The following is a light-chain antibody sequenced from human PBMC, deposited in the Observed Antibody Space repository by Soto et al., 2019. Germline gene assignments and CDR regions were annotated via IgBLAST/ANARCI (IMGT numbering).Light chain of an antibody. V-gene: IGKV3-11*01. CDR3: QQRHMWPIT. CDR1: QSFRGL. CDR2: DAY. J-gene: IGKJ5*01. Sequence: EVVLTQTPVTLSLSPGERATLSCRASQSFRGLLAWYQQKPGHAPRLLIYDAYNWATGIPPRFSGSGSGTDFTLTISSLEPEDSAVYYCQQRHMWPITFGQGTRLESK.